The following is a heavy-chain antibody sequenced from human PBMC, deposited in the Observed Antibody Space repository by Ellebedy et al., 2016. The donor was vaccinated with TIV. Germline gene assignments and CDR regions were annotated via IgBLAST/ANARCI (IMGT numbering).Heavy chain of an antibody. CDR3: ARSPGSSPGFSSYGFDV. CDR1: GYNFSRYW. CDR2: IYPGDSDT. Sequence: PGGSLRLSCRTSGYNFSRYWIGWVRQMPGKGLEWMGIIYPGDSDTRYSLSFQGQVTISADKSTSTAYLQWTSLKDSDTAMYYCARSPGSSPGFSSYGFDVWGLGTTVTVSS. J-gene: IGHJ6*02. V-gene: IGHV5-51*01. D-gene: IGHD6-13*01.